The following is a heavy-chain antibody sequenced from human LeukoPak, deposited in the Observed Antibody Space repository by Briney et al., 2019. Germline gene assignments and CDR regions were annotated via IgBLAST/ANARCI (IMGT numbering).Heavy chain of an antibody. V-gene: IGHV1-24*01. CDR1: GYTLTELS. Sequence: ASVKVSCKVSGYTLTELSMHWVRQAPGKGLEWMGGFDPEDGETFYAQKFQGRVTMTEDTSTDTAYMELSSLRSEDTAVYYCALLTHPERFTMVRGVIVGDYWGQGTLVTVSS. CDR3: ALLTHPERFTMVRGVIVGDY. J-gene: IGHJ4*02. CDR2: FDPEDGET. D-gene: IGHD3-10*01.